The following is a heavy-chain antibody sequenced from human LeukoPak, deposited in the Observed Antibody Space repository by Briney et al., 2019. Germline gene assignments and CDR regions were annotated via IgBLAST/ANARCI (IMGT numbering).Heavy chain of an antibody. D-gene: IGHD4-17*01. CDR2: ISYDGSNK. J-gene: IGHJ4*02. V-gene: IGHV3-30-3*01. Sequence: GGSLRLSCAASGFTFSSYAMHWVRQAPGKGLEWVAVISYDGSNKYYADSVKGRFTISRDNSKNTLYLQMNSLRAEDTAVYYCARTDHGDYASYFDYWGQGTLVTVSS. CDR1: GFTFSSYA. CDR3: ARTDHGDYASYFDY.